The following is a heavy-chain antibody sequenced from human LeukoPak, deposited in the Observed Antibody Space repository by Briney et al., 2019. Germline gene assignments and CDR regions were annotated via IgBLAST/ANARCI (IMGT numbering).Heavy chain of an antibody. CDR2: ISAYNGNT. CDR3: AREIRGCSSTSCHGWFDP. V-gene: IGHV1-18*01. J-gene: IGHJ5*02. Sequence: ASVKVSCKASGYTFSNFGISWVRRAPGQGLEWMGWISAYNGNTNYAQKLQGRVTMTTDTSTSTAYMELRSLRSDDTAVYYCAREIRGCSSTSCHGWFDPWGQGTLVTVSS. CDR1: GYTFSNFG. D-gene: IGHD2-2*01.